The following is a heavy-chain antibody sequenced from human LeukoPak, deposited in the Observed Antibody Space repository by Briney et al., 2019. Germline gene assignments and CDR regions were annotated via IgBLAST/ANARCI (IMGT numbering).Heavy chain of an antibody. CDR3: ARGKTIFGVVITHHAFDI. J-gene: IGHJ3*02. Sequence: SETLSLTCTVSGGSISSYYWSWIRRPPGKGLERIGYMYYSGITNYNPSLKSRVNISVDTSKSQFSLKLSSVTAADTAVYYCARGKTIFGVVITHHAFDIWGQGTMVTVSS. D-gene: IGHD3-3*01. CDR1: GGSISSYY. V-gene: IGHV4-59*08. CDR2: MYYSGIT.